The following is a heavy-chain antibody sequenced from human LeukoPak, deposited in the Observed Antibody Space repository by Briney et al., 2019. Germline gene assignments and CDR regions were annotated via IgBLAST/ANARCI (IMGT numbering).Heavy chain of an antibody. CDR2: INPNNGGT. CDR3: TTGAAYAIYDAFDI. CDR1: GGTFSSYA. V-gene: IGHV1-2*06. D-gene: IGHD1-14*01. Sequence: GSSVKVSCKASGGTFSSYAISWVRQAPGQGLEWMGRINPNNGGTSYAQIFQGRVTMTRDTSFSTAYMELSRLRSDDTAVYYCTTGAAYAIYDAFDIWGQGTMVTVSS. J-gene: IGHJ3*02.